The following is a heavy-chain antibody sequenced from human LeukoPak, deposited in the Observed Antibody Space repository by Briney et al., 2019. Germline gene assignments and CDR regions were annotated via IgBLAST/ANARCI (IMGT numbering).Heavy chain of an antibody. V-gene: IGHV3-30*02. CDR1: GFTFSNYG. D-gene: IGHD3-22*01. Sequence: GGSLRLSCAASGFTFSNYGMHWVRQAPGKGLEWVAFIWYNDRRKDGKNEHYADSVKGRFTISRDNSNNTLYLQMNSLRAEDTALYYCAKDRSLTLPTFERSGYYYYWGQGTLVTVSS. CDR2: IWYNDRRKDGKNE. J-gene: IGHJ4*02. CDR3: AKDRSLTLPTFERSGYYYY.